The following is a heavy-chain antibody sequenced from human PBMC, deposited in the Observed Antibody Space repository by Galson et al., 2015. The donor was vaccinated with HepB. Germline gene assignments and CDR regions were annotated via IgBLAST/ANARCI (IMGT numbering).Heavy chain of an antibody. CDR2: ISSSSSYI. D-gene: IGHD3-22*01. V-gene: IGHV3-21*01. CDR1: GFTFSSYS. J-gene: IGHJ4*02. CDR3: ARGSGPVVVTHFDY. Sequence: SLRLSCAASGFTFSSYSMNWVRQAPGKGLEWVSSISSSSSYIYYADSVKGRFTISRDNAKNSLYLQMNSLRAEDTAVYYCARGSGPVVVTHFDYWGQGTLVTVSS.